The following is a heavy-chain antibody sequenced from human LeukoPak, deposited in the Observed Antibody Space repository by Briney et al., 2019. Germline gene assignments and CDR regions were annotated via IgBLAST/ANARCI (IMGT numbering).Heavy chain of an antibody. V-gene: IGHV3-11*04. CDR2: ISSGGSTI. Sequence: GGSLRLSCAASGFTFSDYYMSWIRQAPGKGLEWVSYISSGGSTIYYADSVKGRFTISRDNAKNSLYLQMNSLRAEDTAVYYCARDARPFWSGQGSDAFDIWGQGTMVTVSS. J-gene: IGHJ3*02. CDR3: ARDARPFWSGQGSDAFDI. CDR1: GFTFSDYY. D-gene: IGHD3-3*01.